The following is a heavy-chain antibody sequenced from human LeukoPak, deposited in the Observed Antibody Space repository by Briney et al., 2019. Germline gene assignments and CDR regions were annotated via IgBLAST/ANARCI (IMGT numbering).Heavy chain of an antibody. CDR3: AKDLVYYDSSPGAFDI. D-gene: IGHD3-22*01. Sequence: GGSLRLSCAASGFTFSSYGMHWVRQAPGKGLEWVTVISYDGSNKYYADSVKGRLTISRDNSKNTLYLQMNSLRAEDTAVYYCAKDLVYYDSSPGAFDIWGHGTMVTVSS. CDR2: ISYDGSNK. V-gene: IGHV3-30*18. J-gene: IGHJ3*02. CDR1: GFTFSSYG.